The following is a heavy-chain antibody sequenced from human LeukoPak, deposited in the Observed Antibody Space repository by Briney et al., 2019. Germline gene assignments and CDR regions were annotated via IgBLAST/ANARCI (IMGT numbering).Heavy chain of an antibody. CDR2: INPNSGGT. V-gene: IGHV1-2*02. CDR1: GYTFTGYY. D-gene: IGHD5-18*01. J-gene: IGHJ4*02. CDR3: ARVRVGYISHLDC. Sequence: ASVKVSCKASGYTFTGYYMHWVRQAPGQGLEWMGWINPNSGGTNYAQKFQGRVTMTRDTSISTAYMELSRLRSDDTAVYYCARVRVGYISHLDCRGQGTLVTVSS.